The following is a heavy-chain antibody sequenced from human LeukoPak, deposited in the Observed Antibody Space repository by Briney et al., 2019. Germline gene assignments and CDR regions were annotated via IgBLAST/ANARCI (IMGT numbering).Heavy chain of an antibody. Sequence: SETLSLTCTVSSGSISSGSYYWSWIRQPAGKGLEWIGRIYTSGSTNYNPSLKSRVTISVDTSKNQFSLKLSSVTAADTAVYYCAREYNWNLLDYWGQGTLVTVSS. CDR2: IYTSGST. CDR1: SGSISSGSYY. D-gene: IGHD1-20*01. V-gene: IGHV4-61*02. CDR3: AREYNWNLLDY. J-gene: IGHJ4*02.